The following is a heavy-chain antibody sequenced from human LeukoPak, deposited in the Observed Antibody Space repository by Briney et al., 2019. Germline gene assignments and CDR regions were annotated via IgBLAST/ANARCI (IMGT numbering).Heavy chain of an antibody. CDR2: IYYSGST. CDR3: ARDGVLGGLFVWDY. V-gene: IGHV4-59*01. J-gene: IGHJ4*02. Sequence: SETLSLTCTVSGGSISRYYWSWIRQPPGKGLEWFGYIYYSGSTNYNPSPKRLVTISADTSKHQFSLKLSSVTAADTAVYYCARDGVLGGLFVWDYWGQGNLVTVSS. CDR1: GGSISRYY. D-gene: IGHD3-16*01.